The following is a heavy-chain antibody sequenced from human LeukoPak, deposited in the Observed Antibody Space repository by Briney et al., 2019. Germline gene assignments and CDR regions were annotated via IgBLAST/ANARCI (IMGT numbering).Heavy chain of an antibody. Sequence: GRSLRHSCAASGYTFSDSPMHWVRQAPGKGLEWVAVFSSDGSNKYYADSVKGRFTISRDNSKNTLYLQMSSLRVEDTAVYFCARGPRGKTTWSFPYWGQGTLVSVSS. V-gene: IGHV3-30-3*01. CDR2: FSSDGSNK. CDR3: ARGPRGKTTWSFPY. D-gene: IGHD1-14*01. J-gene: IGHJ4*02. CDR1: GYTFSDSP.